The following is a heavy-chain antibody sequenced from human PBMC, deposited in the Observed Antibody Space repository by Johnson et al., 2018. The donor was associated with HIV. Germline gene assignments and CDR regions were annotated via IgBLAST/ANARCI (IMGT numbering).Heavy chain of an antibody. D-gene: IGHD6-6*01. V-gene: IGHV3-30*02. J-gene: IGHJ3*02. CDR3: AKGRARTASRQPRGDAFDI. Sequence: QVQLVESGGGVVQPGGSLRLSCAASGFTFSSYGMHWVRQAPGKGLEWVAFIRYDGSNTYYADSVKGRFTISRDNSMNTLYLQMNSLRAEDTDVYSCAKGRARTASRQPRGDAFDIWGQGIMFTVTS. CDR2: IRYDGSNT. CDR1: GFTFSSYG.